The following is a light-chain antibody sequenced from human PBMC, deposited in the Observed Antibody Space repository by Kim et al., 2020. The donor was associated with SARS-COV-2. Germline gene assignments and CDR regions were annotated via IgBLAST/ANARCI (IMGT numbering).Light chain of an antibody. J-gene: IGLJ3*02. CDR1: SSNIGSNT. CDR3: AAWDDRLYGWV. Sequence: QSVLTQPPSASGTPGQRVTISCSGSSSNIGSNTVNWYQQLPGTAPKLLISSNSQRQSGVPDRFSGSKSGTSASLAISGLQSEDEADYYCAAWDDRLYGWVFGGGTKLTVL. V-gene: IGLV1-44*01. CDR2: SNS.